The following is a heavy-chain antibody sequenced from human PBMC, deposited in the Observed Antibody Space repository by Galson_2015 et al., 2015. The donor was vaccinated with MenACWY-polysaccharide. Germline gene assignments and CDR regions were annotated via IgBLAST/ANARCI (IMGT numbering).Heavy chain of an antibody. Sequence: SPRLSCAASGFTFSSYWMHWVRQTPGKGLVCVSRISSEGTTISYADSVKGRFTVSRDNAKNTLYLQMNSLRVEDTAVYYCASLGGMGYPYGPDYWGQGTLVTVSS. CDR2: ISSEGTTI. D-gene: IGHD2-15*01. CDR1: GFTFSSYW. V-gene: IGHV3-74*01. J-gene: IGHJ4*02. CDR3: ASLGGMGYPYGPDY.